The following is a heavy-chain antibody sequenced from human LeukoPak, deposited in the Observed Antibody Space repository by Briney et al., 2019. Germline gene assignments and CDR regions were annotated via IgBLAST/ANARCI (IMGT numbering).Heavy chain of an antibody. D-gene: IGHD1-7*01. CDR3: ARQNWNYLKTFDP. Sequence: ASVKVSCKASGYTFTSYGISWVRQAPGQGLEWMGWISAYNGNTNYAQKLQGRVTMTTDTSASTAYMELRSLRSDDTAGYYCARQNWNYLKTFDPWGQGTLVTVSS. CDR1: GYTFTSYG. J-gene: IGHJ5*02. V-gene: IGHV1-18*01. CDR2: ISAYNGNT.